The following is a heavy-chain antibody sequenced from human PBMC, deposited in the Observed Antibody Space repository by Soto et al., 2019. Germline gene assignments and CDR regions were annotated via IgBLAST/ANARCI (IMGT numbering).Heavy chain of an antibody. J-gene: IGHJ4*02. V-gene: IGHV3-21*01. D-gene: IGHD3-22*01. CDR3: ATGTYYYESSGYYYFDY. Sequence: SLKGRFTISRDNAKNSLYLQMNSLRAEDTAVYHCATGTYYYESSGYYYFDYWGQGTLVTVSS.